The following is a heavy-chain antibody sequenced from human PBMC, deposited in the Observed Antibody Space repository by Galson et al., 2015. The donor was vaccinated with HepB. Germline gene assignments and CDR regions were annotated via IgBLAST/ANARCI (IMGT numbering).Heavy chain of an antibody. CDR2: IYSGGST. V-gene: IGHV3-66*04. J-gene: IGHJ4*02. D-gene: IGHD3-22*01. CDR3: ARQGRYYDSSGSKPDY. Sequence: SLRLSCAASGFTVSSNYMSWVRQAPGKGLEWVSVIYSGGSTYYADSVKGRFTISRDNSKNTLYLQMNSLRAEDTAVYYCARQGRYYDSSGSKPDYWGQRTLVTVSS. CDR1: GFTVSSNY.